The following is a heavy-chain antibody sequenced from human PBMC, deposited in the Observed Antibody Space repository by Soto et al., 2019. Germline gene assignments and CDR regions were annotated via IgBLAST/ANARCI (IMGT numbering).Heavy chain of an antibody. CDR3: AKVFSPERGNYFDY. CDR2: ISNSFSDGNT. Sequence: GWSLRLSCAASGFTFSNYAMNWVRQAPGKGLEWVSAISNSFSDGNTHYADSVKGRFTISRDNDKNTVFLEMNSLRAEDTAVYYCAKVFSPERGNYFDYWGPGTPVTVYS. V-gene: IGHV3-23*01. J-gene: IGHJ4*02. D-gene: IGHD1-1*01. CDR1: GFTFSNYA.